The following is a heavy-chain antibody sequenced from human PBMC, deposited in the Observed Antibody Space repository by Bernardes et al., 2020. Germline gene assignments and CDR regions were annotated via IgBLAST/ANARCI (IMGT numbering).Heavy chain of an antibody. CDR3: ARLYYDILTGYYTPFFDY. V-gene: IGHV1-18*01. D-gene: IGHD3-9*01. CDR1: GYTFTSYG. J-gene: IGHJ4*02. CDR2: ISAYNGNT. Sequence: ASVKVSCKASGYTFTSYGISWVRQAPGQGLEWMGWISAYNGNTNYAQKLQGRVTMTTDTSTSTAYMELRSLRSDDTAVYYCARLYYDILTGYYTPFFDYWGQGTLVTVSS.